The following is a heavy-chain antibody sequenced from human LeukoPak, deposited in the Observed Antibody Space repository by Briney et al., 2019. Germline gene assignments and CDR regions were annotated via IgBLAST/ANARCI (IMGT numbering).Heavy chain of an antibody. CDR2: ISSSSSHI. V-gene: IGHV3-21*01. CDR1: GFTFSSYS. J-gene: IGHJ4*02. D-gene: IGHD5-18*01. Sequence: GGSLRLSCAASGFTFSSYSMNWVRQAPGKGLEWVSSISSSSSHIYYADSVKGRFTISRDNAKNSLYLQMNSLRAEDTAVYYCARDPGIQAAGYWGQGTLVTVSS. CDR3: ARDPGIQAAGY.